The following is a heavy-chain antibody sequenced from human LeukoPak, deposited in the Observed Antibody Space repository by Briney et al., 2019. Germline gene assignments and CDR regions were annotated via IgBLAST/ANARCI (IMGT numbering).Heavy chain of an antibody. Sequence: SETLSLTCTVSGGSISSNNYHWGWIRQPPGKGLEWIANIYYSGSTYYNPSLKSRVTISVDTSKNQFSLKLSSVTAADTAVYYCARQSSGWIDYWGQGTLVTVSS. CDR2: IYYSGST. CDR1: GGSISSNNYH. V-gene: IGHV4-39*01. D-gene: IGHD6-19*01. J-gene: IGHJ4*02. CDR3: ARQSSGWIDY.